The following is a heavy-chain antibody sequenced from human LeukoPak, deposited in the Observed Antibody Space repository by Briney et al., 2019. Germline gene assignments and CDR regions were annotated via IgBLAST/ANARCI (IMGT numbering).Heavy chain of an antibody. J-gene: IGHJ3*02. V-gene: IGHV3-48*03. CDR3: AKVLLRYYYDSSGYYGLGAFDI. Sequence: PGGSLRLSCAASGFSISSYEMSWVRQAPGKGLEWVSYISSSGSTIYYADSVKGRFTISRDNAKNSLYLRMNSLRAEDTAVYYCAKVLLRYYYDSSGYYGLGAFDIWGQGTMVTVSS. D-gene: IGHD3-22*01. CDR2: ISSSGSTI. CDR1: GFSISSYE.